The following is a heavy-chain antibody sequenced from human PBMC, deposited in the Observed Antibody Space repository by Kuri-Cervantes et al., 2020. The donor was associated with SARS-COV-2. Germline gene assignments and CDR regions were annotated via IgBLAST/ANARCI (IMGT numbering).Heavy chain of an antibody. CDR2: IIPILGMT. D-gene: IGHD4-17*01. Sequence: SVKVSCKASGGTLSSHIMNWVRQAPGQGLEWMGGIIPILGMTNYAQKFQGRVTITADKSTSTAYMELSSLRSEDTAVYYCAGRAVTTGGMDVWGQGTTVTVSS. CDR3: AGRAVTTGGMDV. CDR1: GGTLSSHI. V-gene: IGHV1-69*10. J-gene: IGHJ6*02.